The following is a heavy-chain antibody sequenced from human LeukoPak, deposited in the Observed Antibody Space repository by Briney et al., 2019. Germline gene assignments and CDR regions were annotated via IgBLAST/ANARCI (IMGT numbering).Heavy chain of an antibody. CDR2: VNHSGST. CDR3: ARGGGGDFDWFLPFGY. CDR1: GGSFSGYY. Sequence: SETLSLTCAVYGGSFSGYYCSCIRQPPGNRLEWIGEVNHSGSTNYNPSLMSRVTISVVTSKIQFSLKLSSVTAADTAVYYCARGGGGDFDWFLPFGYWGQGTLVTVSS. V-gene: IGHV4-34*01. D-gene: IGHD3-9*01. J-gene: IGHJ4*02.